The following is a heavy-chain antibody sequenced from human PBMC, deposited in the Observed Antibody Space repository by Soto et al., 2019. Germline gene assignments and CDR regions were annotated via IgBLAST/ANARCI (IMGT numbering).Heavy chain of an antibody. D-gene: IGHD5-12*01. CDR3: ARVRSATEDYFDY. Sequence: ASETLSLTCAVSGGSISSSNWWGWVRQPPGKGLEWIGEIYHSGSTNYNPSLKSRVTISVDKSKNQFSLKLSSVTAADTAVYYCARVRSATEDYFDYWAQGTLVPVSS. CDR2: IYHSGST. V-gene: IGHV4-4*02. CDR1: GGSISSSNW. J-gene: IGHJ4*02.